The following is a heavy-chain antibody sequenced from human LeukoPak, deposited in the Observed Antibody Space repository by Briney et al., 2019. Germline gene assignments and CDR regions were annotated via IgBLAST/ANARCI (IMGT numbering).Heavy chain of an antibody. CDR3: AKSRGFVVVVGAFWDFDY. Sequence: GGSLRLSCAASGFTFSRYGMSWVRQAPGKGLEWVSAISGSGGTTYYADSVKGRFTISRDNSKNTLYLQMNTLRAEDTAVYYCAKSRGFVVVVGAFWDFDYWGQGTLVTVSS. V-gene: IGHV3-23*01. CDR1: GFTFSRYG. D-gene: IGHD2-15*01. J-gene: IGHJ4*02. CDR2: ISGSGGTT.